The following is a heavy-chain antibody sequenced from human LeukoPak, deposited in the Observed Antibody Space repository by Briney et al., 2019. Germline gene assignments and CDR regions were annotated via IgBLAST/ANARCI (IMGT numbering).Heavy chain of an antibody. Sequence: ASVKVSCKASGYTFTGYYMHWVRRAPGQELEWMGRINPNSGGTNYAQKFQGRVTMTRDTSISTAYMELSRLRSDDTAVYYCARESAMVPSDYWGQGTLVTVSS. J-gene: IGHJ4*02. D-gene: IGHD5-18*01. CDR2: INPNSGGT. CDR1: GYTFTGYY. CDR3: ARESAMVPSDY. V-gene: IGHV1-2*06.